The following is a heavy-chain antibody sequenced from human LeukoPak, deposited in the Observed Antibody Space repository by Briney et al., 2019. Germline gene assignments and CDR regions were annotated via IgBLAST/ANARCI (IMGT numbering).Heavy chain of an antibody. CDR1: GYTFTSYY. CDR2: INPSGGST. D-gene: IGHD6-19*01. V-gene: IGHV1-46*01. Sequence: ASVKVSCKASGYTFTSYYMHWVRQAPGQGLEWMGIINPSGGSTSYAQKFQGRVAMTRDTSTSTVYMELSSLRSEDTAVYYCARLIAVAGSDYWGQGTLVTVSS. CDR3: ARLIAVAGSDY. J-gene: IGHJ4*02.